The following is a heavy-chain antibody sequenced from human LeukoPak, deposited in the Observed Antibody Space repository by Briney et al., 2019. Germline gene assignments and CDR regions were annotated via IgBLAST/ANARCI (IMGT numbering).Heavy chain of an antibody. CDR1: GYSFTGHY. J-gene: IGHJ4*02. V-gene: IGHV1-2*02. D-gene: IGHD3-3*01. CDR2: INPNSGGT. CDR3: ARGGGTVFGVLND. Sequence: ASVKVSCKASGYSFTGHYMHWVRQAPGQGLEWMGWINPNSGGTNYAQKFQGRVTMTRDTFSGTAYMELSRLRSEDTAVYYCARGGGTVFGVLNDWGQGTLVTVSS.